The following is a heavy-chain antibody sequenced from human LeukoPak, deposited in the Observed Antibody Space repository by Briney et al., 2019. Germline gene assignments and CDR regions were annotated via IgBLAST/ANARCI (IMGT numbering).Heavy chain of an antibody. Sequence: PGGSLRLSCAASGFTFSSHWMHWVRQAPGKGLEWVAVISYDGSNKYYADSVKGRFTISRDNSKNTVDLQMNSLRAEDTAVYYCAKRAHYGSGSPHLDYWGQGTLVTVSS. CDR3: AKRAHYGSGSPHLDY. CDR1: GFTFSSHW. CDR2: ISYDGSNK. V-gene: IGHV3-30*18. J-gene: IGHJ4*02. D-gene: IGHD3-10*01.